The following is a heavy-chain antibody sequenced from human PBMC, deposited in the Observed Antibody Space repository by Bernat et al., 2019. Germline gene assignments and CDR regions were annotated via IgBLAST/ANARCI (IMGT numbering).Heavy chain of an antibody. V-gene: IGHV3-73*01. CDR3: TPGSNPDV. CDR2: IRSKANSYAT. Sequence: EVQLVESGGGLVQPGGSLKLSCAASGFTFSGSAMHWVRQASGKGLEWVGRIRSKANSYATAYAASVKGRFTISRDDSKNTAYLQMNSLKTEDTGVYYCTPGSNPDVWGQGTTVTVSS. CDR1: GFTFSGSA. D-gene: IGHD6-13*01. J-gene: IGHJ6*02.